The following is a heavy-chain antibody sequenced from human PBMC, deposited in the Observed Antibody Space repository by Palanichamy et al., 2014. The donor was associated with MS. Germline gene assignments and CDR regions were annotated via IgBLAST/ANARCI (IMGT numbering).Heavy chain of an antibody. Sequence: QLVQSGAEVKKPGSSVKVSCKASGGTFSSYAISWVRQAPGQGLEWMGGIIPIFGTANYAQKFQGRVTITADESTSTAYMELSSLRSEDTAVYYCARGYYYDSSGYYGYNYYYYYGMDVWGQGTTVTVSS. J-gene: IGHJ6*02. D-gene: IGHD3-22*01. CDR1: GGTFSSYA. CDR3: ARGYYYDSSGYYGYNYYYYYGMDV. CDR2: IIPIFGTA. V-gene: IGHV1-69*01.